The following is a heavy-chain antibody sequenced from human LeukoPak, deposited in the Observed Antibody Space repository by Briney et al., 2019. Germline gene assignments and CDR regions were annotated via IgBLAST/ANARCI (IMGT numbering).Heavy chain of an antibody. D-gene: IGHD2-21*02. J-gene: IGHJ4*02. CDR1: SDSIYSSNYY. V-gene: IGHV4-39*01. Sequence: SETLSLTCTVSSDSIYSSNYYWGWIRQPPGKGLEWIGSIYYSGSTYYNSSLKSRVTMSVDTSKNQFSLKLSSLTAADTAVYYCARAAYCGGDCYLFDYWGQGTLVTVFS. CDR3: ARAAYCGGDCYLFDY. CDR2: IYYSGST.